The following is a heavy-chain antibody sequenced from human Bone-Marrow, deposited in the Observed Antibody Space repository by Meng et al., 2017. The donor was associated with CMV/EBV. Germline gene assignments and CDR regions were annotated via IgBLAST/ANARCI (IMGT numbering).Heavy chain of an antibody. CDR1: GGSISSSSYY. Sequence: SETLSLACTVSGGSISSSSYYWGWIRQPPGKGLEWIGYIYYSGSTNYNPSLKSRVTISVDTSKNQFSLKLSSVTAADTAVYYCARGQTGTRYYYYYYGMDVWGQGTTVTVSS. V-gene: IGHV4-61*05. D-gene: IGHD1-7*01. CDR3: ARGQTGTRYYYYYYGMDV. J-gene: IGHJ6*02. CDR2: IYYSGST.